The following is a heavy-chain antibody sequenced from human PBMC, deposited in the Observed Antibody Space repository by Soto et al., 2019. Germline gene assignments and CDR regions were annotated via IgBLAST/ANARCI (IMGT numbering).Heavy chain of an antibody. Sequence: EVQLLESGGGLEQPGGSLRLSCAASGFTFSTYPMSWVRQAPGKGLEWVSAITGSGSTTYYADSVQGRFTISRDNCKNTLYLQMNSLRAEDTAVYYCAKEVGATRGDYWGQGTLVTVSS. V-gene: IGHV3-23*01. CDR1: GFTFSTYP. CDR2: ITGSGSTT. CDR3: AKEVGATRGDY. J-gene: IGHJ4*02. D-gene: IGHD1-26*01.